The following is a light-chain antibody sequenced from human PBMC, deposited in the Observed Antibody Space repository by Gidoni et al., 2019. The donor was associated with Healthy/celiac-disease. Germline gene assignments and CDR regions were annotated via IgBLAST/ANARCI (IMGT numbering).Light chain of an antibody. CDR1: SSDVGGYHY. V-gene: IGLV2-14*01. Sequence: QSALTQPASVSGAPGQSNTISCTGTSSDVGGYHYVSWYQQHPGKAPKLMIYEVSNRPSGVSNRFSGSKSGNTASLTISGLQAEDEADYYCSSYTSSSPCVFGTGTKVTVL. J-gene: IGLJ1*01. CDR2: EVS. CDR3: SSYTSSSPCV.